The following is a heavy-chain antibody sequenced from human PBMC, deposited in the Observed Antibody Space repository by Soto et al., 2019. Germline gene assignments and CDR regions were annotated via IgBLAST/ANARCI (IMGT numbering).Heavy chain of an antibody. V-gene: IGHV3-21*01. CDR2: INPTSSHI. Sequence: EVQLVESGGGLVMPGGSLRLSCAASGFTFSAYHMNWVRQAPGKGLEWVSSINPTSSHIYYADSVRGRFTISRDDSKNSVSRQMNSLRTEDAALYYCARGYCGGGGCYLRRDAFDGWGQGKMVTVSS. J-gene: IGHJ3*01. CDR3: ARGYCGGGGCYLRRDAFDG. CDR1: GFTFSAYH. D-gene: IGHD2-15*01.